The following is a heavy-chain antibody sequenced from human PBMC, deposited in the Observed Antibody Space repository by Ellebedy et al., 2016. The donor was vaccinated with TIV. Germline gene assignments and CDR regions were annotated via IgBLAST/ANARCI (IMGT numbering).Heavy chain of an antibody. CDR1: GGSVSSHY. Sequence: MPSETLSLTCNVSGGSVSSHYWSRIRQPPGKGLEWLAYIFYRGNTNYNRSLKSRITVSVATSQNQFSLQLKSVTASDTAVYYCARHLRYTYGYLTDWGQGTLVTVSS. J-gene: IGHJ4*02. D-gene: IGHD5-18*01. CDR3: ARHLRYTYGYLTD. V-gene: IGHV4-59*08. CDR2: IFYRGNT.